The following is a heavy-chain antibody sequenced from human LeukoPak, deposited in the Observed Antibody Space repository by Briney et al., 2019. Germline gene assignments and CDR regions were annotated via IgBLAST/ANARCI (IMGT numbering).Heavy chain of an antibody. J-gene: IGHJ5*02. D-gene: IGHD6-6*01. CDR3: ARVISSIADAWFDP. CDR1: GYTCTGYY. CDR2: INPNSGGT. Sequence: GASVKVSCKASGYTCTGYYMHWVRQAPGQGLEWMGWINPNSGGTNYAQKFQGRVTMTRDTSISTAYMELSRLRSDDTAVYYCARVISSIADAWFDPWGQGTLVTVSS. V-gene: IGHV1-2*02.